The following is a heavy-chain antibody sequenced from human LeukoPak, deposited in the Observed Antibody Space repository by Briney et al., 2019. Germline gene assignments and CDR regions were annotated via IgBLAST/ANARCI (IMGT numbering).Heavy chain of an antibody. Sequence: GGSLRLSCAASGFTFGGFNMNWVRQAPGKGLEWVASISSSSSYIYNADSVKGRFTISRDNAKNSLHLQMDSLRAEDTAVYYCARDGAGHYFDYWGQGALVTVSS. CDR1: GFTFGGFN. CDR2: ISSSSSYI. J-gene: IGHJ4*02. V-gene: IGHV3-21*01. CDR3: ARDGAGHYFDY. D-gene: IGHD1-14*01.